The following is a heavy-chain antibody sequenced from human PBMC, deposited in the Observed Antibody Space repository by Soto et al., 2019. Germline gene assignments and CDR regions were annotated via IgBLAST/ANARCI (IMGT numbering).Heavy chain of an antibody. D-gene: IGHD5-12*01. Sequence: SETLSLTCTVSGGSISSSSYYWGWIRQPPGKGLEWIGSIYYTGSTYYNPSLKSRVTISVDTSKNQCSLKLSSVTAADSAVYYCARRSGFDWYFDYWGQGTLVT. CDR3: ARRSGFDWYFDY. J-gene: IGHJ4*02. CDR1: GGSISSSSYY. V-gene: IGHV4-39*01. CDR2: IYYTGST.